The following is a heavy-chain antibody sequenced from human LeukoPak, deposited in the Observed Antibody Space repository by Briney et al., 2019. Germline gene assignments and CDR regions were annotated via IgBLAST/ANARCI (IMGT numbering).Heavy chain of an antibody. CDR3: ARSRRDGYILDY. D-gene: IGHD5-24*01. CDR1: GYTFTSYA. CDR2: SNAGNGNT. V-gene: IGHV1-3*02. Sequence: GASVKVSRKASGYTFTSYAMHWLRQAPGQRREWMGWSNAGNGNTKYSQEFQGRVTITRDTSASTAYMDLSSLRSEDMAVYYCARSRRDGYILDYWGQGTLVTVSS. J-gene: IGHJ4*02.